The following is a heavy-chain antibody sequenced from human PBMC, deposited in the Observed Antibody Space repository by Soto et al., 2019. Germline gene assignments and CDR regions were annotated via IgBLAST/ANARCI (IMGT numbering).Heavy chain of an antibody. D-gene: IGHD3-10*01. CDR3: GRDDYGIFPY. Sequence: ASVKVSCKASGYSISAYYIPWVRQAPGQGLEWMGWIDPKNGGTVSAQKFQGRLTMTRDTSISTVYMDLSGLTSDDTALYYCGRDDYGIFPYWGQGSLVTVSS. J-gene: IGHJ4*02. CDR1: GYSISAYY. V-gene: IGHV1-2*02. CDR2: IDPKNGGT.